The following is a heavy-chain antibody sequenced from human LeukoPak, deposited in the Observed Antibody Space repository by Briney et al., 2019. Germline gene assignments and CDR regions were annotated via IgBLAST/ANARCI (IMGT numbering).Heavy chain of an antibody. V-gene: IGHV4-39*01. CDR2: IYYSGST. CDR3: ASPARFTVEDAFDI. CDR1: GGSVSSSTYY. D-gene: IGHD4-17*01. J-gene: IGHJ3*02. Sequence: SETLSLTCTVSGGSVSSSTYYWGWIRQPPGKGLEWIGTIYYSGSTYYNPSLKSRVTISVDTSKNQFSLKLTSVTAADTAVYYCASPARFTVEDAFDIWGQGTMVSVSS.